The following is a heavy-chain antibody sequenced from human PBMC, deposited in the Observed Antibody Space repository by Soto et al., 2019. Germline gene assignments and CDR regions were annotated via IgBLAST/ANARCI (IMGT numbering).Heavy chain of an antibody. J-gene: IGHJ6*02. CDR1: GFTFSSYA. CDR2: ISYDGSNK. V-gene: IGHV3-30-3*01. Sequence: GGSLRLSCAASGFTFSSYAMHWVRQAPGKGLEWVAVISYDGSNKYYADSVKGRFTISRDNSKNTLYLQMNSLRAEDTVVYYCARDRFDGSANYYYGMDVWGQGTTVTVSS. D-gene: IGHD3-10*01. CDR3: ARDRFDGSANYYYGMDV.